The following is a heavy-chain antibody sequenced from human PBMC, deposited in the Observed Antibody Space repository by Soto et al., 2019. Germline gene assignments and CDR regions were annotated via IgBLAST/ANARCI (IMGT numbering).Heavy chain of an antibody. CDR1: GGTFSSYA. CDR2: IIPIFGTA. J-gene: IGHJ6*02. V-gene: IGHV1-69*06. Sequence: SVKVSCKASGGTFSSYAISWVRQAPGQGLEWMGGIIPIFGTANYAQKCQGRVTITADKSTSTAYMELSSLRSEDTAVYYCARDHSSSSYYYDYGMDVWGQGTTVTVSS. CDR3: ARDHSSSSYYYDYGMDV. D-gene: IGHD6-13*01.